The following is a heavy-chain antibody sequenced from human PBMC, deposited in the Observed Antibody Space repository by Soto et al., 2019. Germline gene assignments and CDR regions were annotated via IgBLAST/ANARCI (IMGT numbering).Heavy chain of an antibody. V-gene: IGHV3-23*01. CDR3: AVSNYQGSGSPCDC. CDR1: GFTFSDRA. D-gene: IGHD3-10*01. Sequence: EVQLLESGGDLVQPGGSLRLSCAASGFTFSDRAMTWVRQDPGKGLEWVSDLTPRGFNTYYTDSVRGRFTIYRENSINTLYLEMKRLSSEETASYYCAVSNYQGSGSPCDCWGQGTVVGLSS. CDR2: LTPRGFNT. J-gene: IGHJ4*02.